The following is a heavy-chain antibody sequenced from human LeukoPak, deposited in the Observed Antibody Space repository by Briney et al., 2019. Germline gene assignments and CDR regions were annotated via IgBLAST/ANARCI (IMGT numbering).Heavy chain of an antibody. CDR1: GGSISSGDYY. D-gene: IGHD6-13*01. CDR3: AREPEYSSSWYTGQD. V-gene: IGHV4-30-4*08. CDR2: IYYSGST. J-gene: IGHJ4*02. Sequence: SQTLSLTCTVSGGSISSGDYYWSWIRQPPGKGLEWSGYIYYSGSTHYNPSPKSRVTISVDTSKHPFSLNLSSVTAADTALYYCAREPEYSSSWYTGQDWGQGTLVTVSS.